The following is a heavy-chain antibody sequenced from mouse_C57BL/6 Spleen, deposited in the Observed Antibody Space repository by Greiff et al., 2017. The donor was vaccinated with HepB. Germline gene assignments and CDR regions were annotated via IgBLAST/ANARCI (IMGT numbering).Heavy chain of an antibody. J-gene: IGHJ1*03. CDR3: ARGGNRGYFDV. CDR1: GYTFTSYW. D-gene: IGHD2-1*01. V-gene: IGHV1-61*01. CDR2: IYPSDSET. Sequence: VQLQQPGAELVRPGSSVKLSCKASGYTFTSYWMDWVKQRPGQGLEWIGNIYPSDSETHYNQKFKDKATLTVDKSSSTAYMQLSSLTSEDSAVYYCARGGNRGYFDVWGTGTTGTVSS.